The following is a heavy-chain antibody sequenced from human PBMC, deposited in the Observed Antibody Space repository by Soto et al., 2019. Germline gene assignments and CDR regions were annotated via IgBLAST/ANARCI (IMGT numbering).Heavy chain of an antibody. D-gene: IGHD5-18*01. CDR3: SSGIQLWLRRINNGYSG. CDR1: GGTFSTYA. J-gene: IGHJ4*02. CDR2: IIPMFGTA. Sequence: QVQLVQSGAEVKKPESSVKVSCKAPGGTFSTYAISWVRQAPGQGLEWMGGIIPMFGTANYAQRFKDRVTXTXXESTNTVSRELSSLRSEDTAVYFCSSGIQLWLRRINNGYSGWGQGTLVTVSS. V-gene: IGHV1-69*05.